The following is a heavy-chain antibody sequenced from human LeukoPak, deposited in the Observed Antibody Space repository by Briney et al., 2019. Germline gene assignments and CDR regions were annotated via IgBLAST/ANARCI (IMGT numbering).Heavy chain of an antibody. J-gene: IGHJ3*02. CDR2: IYSGGST. CDR3: ARTYCDGHLGGAFDI. D-gene: IGHD3-22*01. Sequence: GGSLRLSCAASGFTVSSNYMSWVRQAPGKGLEWVSVIYSGGSTYYADSVKGRFTISRDNSKNTLYLQMNSLRAEDTAVYYCARTYCDGHLGGAFDIWGQGTMVTVSS. CDR1: GFTVSSNY. V-gene: IGHV3-53*01.